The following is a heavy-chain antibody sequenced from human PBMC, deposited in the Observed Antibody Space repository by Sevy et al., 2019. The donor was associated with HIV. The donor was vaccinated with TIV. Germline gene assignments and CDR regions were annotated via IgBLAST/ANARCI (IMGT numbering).Heavy chain of an antibody. CDR2: ISYDGSNK. D-gene: IGHD2-15*01. CDR1: GFTFSSYG. CDR3: AKHEAATPYYYYGMDV. Sequence: VGSLRLSCAASGFTFSSYGMHWVRQAPGKGLEWVAVISYDGSNKFYADSVKGRFTISRDNSKNTLYLQMNSLRADDTAVYYCAKHEAATPYYYYGMDVWGQGTPVTVSS. V-gene: IGHV3-30*18. J-gene: IGHJ6*02.